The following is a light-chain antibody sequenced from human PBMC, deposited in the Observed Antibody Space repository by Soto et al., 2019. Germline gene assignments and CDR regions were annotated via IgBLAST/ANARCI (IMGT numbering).Light chain of an antibody. CDR1: QSVSSNS. V-gene: IGKV3-20*01. CDR3: QLYGTSPGFT. J-gene: IGKJ3*01. CDR2: GAS. Sequence: EIVLTQSPGTLSLSPGERATLSCRASQSVSSNSLAWYQQKPGQAPRLLIYGASSRATGIPDRFSASGSGTDFALTISRLEPEDFAVYYCQLYGTSPGFTFGPGTKVDIK.